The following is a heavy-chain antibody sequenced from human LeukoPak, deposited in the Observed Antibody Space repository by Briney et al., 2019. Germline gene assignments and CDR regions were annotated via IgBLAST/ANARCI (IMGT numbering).Heavy chain of an antibody. Sequence: SQTLSLTCTVSGGSISSGGYYWSWIRQHPGKGLEWIGYIYYSGSTNYNPSLKSRVTISVDTSKNQFSLKLSSVTAADTAVYYCARGSRVPYYDFWSGYLDYWGQGTLVTVSS. CDR2: IYYSGST. J-gene: IGHJ4*02. CDR3: ARGSRVPYYDFWSGYLDY. V-gene: IGHV4-31*03. CDR1: GGSISSGGYY. D-gene: IGHD3-3*01.